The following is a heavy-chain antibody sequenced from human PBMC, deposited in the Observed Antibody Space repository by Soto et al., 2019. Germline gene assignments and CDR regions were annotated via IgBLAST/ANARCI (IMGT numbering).Heavy chain of an antibody. CDR2: IYYSGST. J-gene: IGHJ4*02. V-gene: IGHV4-39*02. Sequence: NPSETLSLTCAVSGGSISSGGYSWVWIRQPPGKGLDWIGTIYYSGSTYYNPSLKSRVSIAVDTSQNQFSLKLTSVTAADTAVYYCARDKITGLFDYWGQGTLVTVSS. CDR3: ARDKITGLFDY. D-gene: IGHD2-8*02. CDR1: GGSISSGGYS.